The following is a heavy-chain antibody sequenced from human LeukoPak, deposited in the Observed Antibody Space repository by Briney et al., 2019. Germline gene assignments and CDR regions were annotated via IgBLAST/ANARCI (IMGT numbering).Heavy chain of an antibody. J-gene: IGHJ4*02. CDR3: ASSHQLLALGDY. CDR1: GYSVSSGYY. CDR2: IYHSGST. D-gene: IGHD2-2*01. Sequence: SETLSLTCAVSGYSVSSGYYWGWIRQPPGKGLEWIGSIYHSGSTYYNPSLKSRVTISVDTSKNQFSLKLSSVTAADTAVYYCASSHQLLALGDYWGQGTLVAVSS. V-gene: IGHV4-38-2*01.